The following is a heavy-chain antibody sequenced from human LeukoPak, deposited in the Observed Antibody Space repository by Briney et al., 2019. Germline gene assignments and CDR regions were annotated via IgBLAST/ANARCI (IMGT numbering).Heavy chain of an antibody. CDR2: INPNSGDT. J-gene: IGHJ1*01. CDR1: GYTFTDYY. Sequence: ASVKVSFKASGYTFTDYYMHWVRQAPGQGGEWMGWINPNSGDTSYAQKFQGRVTMTRDTSISTAYMELSRLRSDDTAVYYCAREDYDSSGEYFQHWGQGTLVTVSS. V-gene: IGHV1-2*02. CDR3: AREDYDSSGEYFQH. D-gene: IGHD3-22*01.